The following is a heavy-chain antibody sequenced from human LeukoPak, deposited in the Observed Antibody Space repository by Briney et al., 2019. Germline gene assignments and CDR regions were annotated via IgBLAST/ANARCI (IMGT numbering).Heavy chain of an antibody. CDR2: IRSKAYGGTT. CDR3: AEGSMAAGKFDY. Sequence: PGRSLRLSCTASGFTFGDYAMSWVRQAPGKGLEWVGFIRSKAYGGTTEYAASVKGRFTISRDDSKSIAYLQMNSLRAEDTAVYHCAEGSMAAGKFDYWGQGTLVTVSS. CDR1: GFTFGDYA. D-gene: IGHD6-13*01. V-gene: IGHV3-49*04. J-gene: IGHJ4*02.